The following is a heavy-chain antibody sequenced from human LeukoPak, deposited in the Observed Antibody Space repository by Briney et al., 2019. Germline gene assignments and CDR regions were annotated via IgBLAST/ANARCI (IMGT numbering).Heavy chain of an antibody. D-gene: IGHD3-16*01. CDR3: ARTEGLYYYYMDV. J-gene: IGHJ6*04. V-gene: IGHV2-70*11. CDR1: GFSLSTSGMS. CDR2: IDRDDDK. Sequence: VSGPALVKPTQTLTLTCTVSGFSLSTSGMSVSWIRQSPGKALEWLARIDRDDDKYYSTSLKTRLTISKDTSKNQVVLRMTNMDPVDTATYYCARTEGLYYYYMDVWGKGTTVTVSS.